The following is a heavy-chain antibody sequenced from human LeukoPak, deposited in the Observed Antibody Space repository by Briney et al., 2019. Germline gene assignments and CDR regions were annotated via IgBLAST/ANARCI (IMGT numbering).Heavy chain of an antibody. V-gene: IGHV4-34*01. D-gene: IGHD6-19*01. CDR3: ARGSGWYQFDY. Sequence: SETLSLTCTVSGGSISSYYWSWIRQPPGKGLEWIGEINHSGSTNYNPSLKSRVTISVDTSKNQFSLKLSSVTAADTAAYYCARGSGWYQFDYWGQGTLVTVSS. CDR1: GGSISSYY. J-gene: IGHJ4*02. CDR2: INHSGST.